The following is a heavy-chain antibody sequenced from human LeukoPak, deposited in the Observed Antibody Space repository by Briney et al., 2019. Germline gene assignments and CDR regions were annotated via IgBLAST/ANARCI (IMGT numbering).Heavy chain of an antibody. CDR3: ASSIYCSGGSCSQFDP. CDR2: IIPIFGTA. Sequence: ASVKVSCTASGGTFSSYAISWVRQAPGQGLEWMGGIIPIFGTANYAQKFQGRVTITADESTSTAYMELSSLRSEDTAVYYCASSIYCSGGSCSQFDPWGQGTLVTVSS. V-gene: IGHV1-69*13. J-gene: IGHJ5*02. D-gene: IGHD2-15*01. CDR1: GGTFSSYA.